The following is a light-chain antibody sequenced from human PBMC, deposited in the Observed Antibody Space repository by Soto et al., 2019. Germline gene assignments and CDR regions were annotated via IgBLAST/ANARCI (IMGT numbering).Light chain of an antibody. V-gene: IGLV2-23*02. J-gene: IGLJ1*01. Sequence: QSALTQPASVSGSPGQSITISCTGTSSDIGSYDLVSWYQQHPGTAPKLIIYEVTKRPSGVSTRFSGSKSGNTASLTISGLQAVDEADYYCCSSADFIYVFGTGTKVNVL. CDR3: CSSADFIYV. CDR2: EVT. CDR1: SSDIGSYDL.